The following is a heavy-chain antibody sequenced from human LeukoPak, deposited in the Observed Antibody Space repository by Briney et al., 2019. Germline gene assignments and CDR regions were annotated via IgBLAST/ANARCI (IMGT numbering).Heavy chain of an antibody. CDR3: ARKGYSSGWFPYYFDY. Sequence: GGSLRLSCAASGFTFSDYYMSWIRQAPGKGLEWVSYISSSSSYTNYADSVKGRFTISRDNAKNSLYLQMNSLRAEDTAVYYCARKGYSSGWFPYYFDYWGQGTLVTVSS. CDR2: ISSSSSYT. V-gene: IGHV3-11*03. J-gene: IGHJ4*02. D-gene: IGHD6-19*01. CDR1: GFTFSDYY.